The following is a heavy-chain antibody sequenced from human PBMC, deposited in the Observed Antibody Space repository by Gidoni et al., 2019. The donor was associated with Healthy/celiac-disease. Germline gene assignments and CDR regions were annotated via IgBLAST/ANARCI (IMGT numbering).Heavy chain of an antibody. CDR3: ARGRGFMVRGVNTFDP. D-gene: IGHD3-10*01. V-gene: IGHV4-34*01. J-gene: IGHJ5*02. CDR2: INHSGST. Sequence: QVQLQQWGAGLLKPSETLSLTCAVYGGSFSGYYWSWIRQPPGKGLEWIGEINHSGSTNYNPSLKSRVTISVDTSKNQFSLKLSSVTAADTAVYYCARGRGFMVRGVNTFDPWGQGTLVTVSS. CDR1: GGSFSGYY.